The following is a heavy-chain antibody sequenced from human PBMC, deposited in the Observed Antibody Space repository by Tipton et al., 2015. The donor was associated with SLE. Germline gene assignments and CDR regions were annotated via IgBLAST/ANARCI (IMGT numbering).Heavy chain of an antibody. Sequence: LSLTCTVSGDSISSGDYYWSWNRQHPGKGLEWLGYIYYSGSTNYNPSLKSRVTISVDTSKNQFSLKLSSVTAADTAVYYCARETPGYCSSTSCYEYFQHWGQGTLVTVSS. CDR2: IYYSGST. CDR3: ARETPGYCSSTSCYEYFQH. V-gene: IGHV4-30-4*08. J-gene: IGHJ1*01. D-gene: IGHD2-2*01. CDR1: GDSISSGDYY.